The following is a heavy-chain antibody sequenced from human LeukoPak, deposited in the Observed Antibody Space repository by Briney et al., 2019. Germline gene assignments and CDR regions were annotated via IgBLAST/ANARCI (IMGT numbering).Heavy chain of an antibody. CDR3: VRYCSSTTCYTRAVDY. Sequence: KPSETLSLTCTVSGYSITSGYNWAWTRQPPGKVLEWIGSIYHSGSAYYNPSLKSRVTISVDTSKNQFSLKLSSVTAADTAVYYCVRYCSSTTCYTRAVDYWGQETLVTVSS. CDR1: GYSITSGYN. CDR2: IYHSGSA. J-gene: IGHJ4*02. D-gene: IGHD2-2*02. V-gene: IGHV4-38-2*02.